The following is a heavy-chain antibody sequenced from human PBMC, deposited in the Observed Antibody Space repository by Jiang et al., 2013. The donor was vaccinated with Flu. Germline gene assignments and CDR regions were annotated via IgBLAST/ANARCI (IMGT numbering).Heavy chain of an antibody. D-gene: IGHD5/OR15-5a*01. CDR1: DYDFTNYW. V-gene: IGHV5-51*03. CDR3: ARRSKSGTSPLGYFDY. Sequence: GAEVKKPGESVKISCKGSDYDFTNYWIIWVRQVPGKGLEWMGIIYPRDSDTRYCPSFQGQVTISADKSISTAYLQLNRLKASDTAMYYCARRSKSGTSPLGYFDYWGQGTLVNVSS. CDR2: IYPRDSDT. J-gene: IGHJ4*02.